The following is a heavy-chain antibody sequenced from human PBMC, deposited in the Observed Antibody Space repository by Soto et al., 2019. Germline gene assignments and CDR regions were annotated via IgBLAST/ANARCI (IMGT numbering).Heavy chain of an antibody. V-gene: IGHV4-59*08. D-gene: IGHD1-26*01. Sequence: PSETLSLTCPVSGGTISSWYWSWIRQPPGKGLEWIGYIYYSGSTNCNPSLKSRVTISVDTSKNQFSLKLSSVTAADTAVYYRARRYGSAIDYWGQGTLVTVSS. CDR3: ARRYGSAIDY. CDR1: GGTISSWY. J-gene: IGHJ4*02. CDR2: IYYSGST.